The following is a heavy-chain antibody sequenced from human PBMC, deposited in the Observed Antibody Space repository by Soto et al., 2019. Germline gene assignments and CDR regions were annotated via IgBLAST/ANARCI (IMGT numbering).Heavy chain of an antibody. D-gene: IGHD6-13*01. CDR3: ARDLSSSWPSEGYFQH. V-gene: IGHV1-18*01. J-gene: IGHJ1*01. CDR2: ISAYNGNT. Sequence: ASVKVSCKASGYTFTSYGISWVRQAPGQGLEWMGWISAYNGNTNYAQKLQGRVTMTTDTSTSTAYMELRSLRSDDTAVYYCARDLSSSWPSEGYFQHWGQGTLVTVSS. CDR1: GYTFTSYG.